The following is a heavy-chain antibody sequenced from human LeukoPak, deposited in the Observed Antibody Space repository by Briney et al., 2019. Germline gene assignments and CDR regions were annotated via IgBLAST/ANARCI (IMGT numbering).Heavy chain of an antibody. CDR2: ISDDGSNE. D-gene: IGHD1-1*01. J-gene: IGHJ4*02. CDR3: VKDHERAVHLNFDY. Sequence: GGSLRLSCAASGFTFSASSMHWVRQAPGKGLEWVALISDDGSNESFADSVKGRFTISRDNSKNTLYLQMSSLRAEDTAVYYCVKDHERAVHLNFDYWGQGTLVTVSS. CDR1: GFTFSASS. V-gene: IGHV3-30*14.